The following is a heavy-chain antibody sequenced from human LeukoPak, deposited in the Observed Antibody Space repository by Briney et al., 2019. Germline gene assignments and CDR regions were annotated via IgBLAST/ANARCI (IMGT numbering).Heavy chain of an antibody. CDR1: GFTFSGYA. CDR3: AKDSYCSGGSCYSGYFQH. J-gene: IGHJ1*01. V-gene: IGHV3-23*01. D-gene: IGHD2-15*01. Sequence: GGSLRLSCAASGFTFSGYAMTWVRQAPGKGLEWVSTIGVSGGSTFYADSVKGRFTNSRDNSKNTLYLQMNSLRAEDTAVYYCAKDSYCSGGSCYSGYFQHWGQGTLVTVSS. CDR2: IGVSGGST.